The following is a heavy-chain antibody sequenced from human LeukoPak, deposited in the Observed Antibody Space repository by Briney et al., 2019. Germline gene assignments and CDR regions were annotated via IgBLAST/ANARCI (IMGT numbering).Heavy chain of an antibody. CDR2: INSDGSSI. CDR3: AKDRSDGCSSTSCPRGPGAFDY. V-gene: IGHV3-74*01. D-gene: IGHD2-2*01. Sequence: RLXXAAXGFTFSSXWIXWVRHAPGXXXVXVSRINSDGSSINYADSVKGRFTTSRDNAKNALYLQMNSLRAEDTALYYCAKDRSDGCSSTSCPRGPGAFDYWGQGTLVTVSS. CDR1: GFTFSSXW. J-gene: IGHJ4*02.